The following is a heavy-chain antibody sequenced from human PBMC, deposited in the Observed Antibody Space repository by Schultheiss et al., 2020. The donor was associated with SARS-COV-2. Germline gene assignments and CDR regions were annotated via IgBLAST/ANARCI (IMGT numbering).Heavy chain of an antibody. CDR2: IYYSGST. D-gene: IGHD4-17*01. J-gene: IGHJ6*02. V-gene: IGHV4-39*07. Sequence: SQTLSLTCTVSGGSISSSSYYWGWIRQPPGKGLEWIGSIYYSGSTYYNPSLKSRVTISVDTSKNQFSLKLSSVTAADTAVYYCARTLPKRYGDYYYYGMDVWGQGTTVTVSS. CDR3: ARTLPKRYGDYYYYGMDV. CDR1: GGSISSSSYY.